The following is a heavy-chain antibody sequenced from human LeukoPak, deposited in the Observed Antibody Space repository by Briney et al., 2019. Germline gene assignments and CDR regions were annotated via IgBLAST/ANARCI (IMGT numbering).Heavy chain of an antibody. CDR1: GFTFSTYA. D-gene: IGHD1-26*01. J-gene: IGHJ4*02. CDR2: ISYDGSNK. CDR3: AKDIKGVGAFDY. Sequence: GGSLRLSCAASGFTFSTYAMHWVRQAPGKGLEWVTVISYDGSNKYYADSVKGRFTISRDNSKNTLYLQMNSLRAEDTAVYYCAKDIKGVGAFDYWGQGTLVTVSS. V-gene: IGHV3-30-3*01.